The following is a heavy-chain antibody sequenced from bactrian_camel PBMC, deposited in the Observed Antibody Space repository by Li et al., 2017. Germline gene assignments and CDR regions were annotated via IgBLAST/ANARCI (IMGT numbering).Heavy chain of an antibody. CDR1: GFDFSRYA. CDR3: VSGGTWSKVYNY. CDR2: ISSGGGST. Sequence: VQLVESGGGLVQPGGSLKLSCAASGFDFSRYAMSWARQAPGKGLEWVSDISSGGGSTYYADSVKGRFTISRDNAKNTVYLQMNRLKPEDTAVYYCVSGGTWSKVYNYWGQGSHVTVS. V-gene: IGHV3S40*01. D-gene: IGHD2*01. J-gene: IGHJ4*01.